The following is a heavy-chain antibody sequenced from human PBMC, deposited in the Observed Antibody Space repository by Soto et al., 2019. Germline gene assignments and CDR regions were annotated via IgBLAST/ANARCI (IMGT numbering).Heavy chain of an antibody. CDR2: ISGSGGST. CDR1: GFTFSSYA. Sequence: GGSLRLSCAASGFTFSSYAMSWVRQAPGKGLEWVSAISGSGGSTYYADSVKGRFTISRDNSKNTLYLQMNSLRAEDTAVYYCASKGPRLAITGSFFDYWGQGTLVTVSS. V-gene: IGHV3-23*01. D-gene: IGHD1-20*01. CDR3: ASKGPRLAITGSFFDY. J-gene: IGHJ4*02.